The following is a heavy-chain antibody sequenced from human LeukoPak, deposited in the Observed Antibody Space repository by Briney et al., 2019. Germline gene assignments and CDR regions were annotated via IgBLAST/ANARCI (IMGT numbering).Heavy chain of an antibody. D-gene: IGHD6-19*01. V-gene: IGHV3-11*01. CDR3: ARVGARPSYSSGWFDY. J-gene: IGHJ4*02. CDR2: ISSSGSTI. Sequence: GGSLRLSCAASGFTFSDYYMSWIRQAPGKGLEWVSYISSSGSTIYYADSVKGRFTISRDNAKNSLYLQMNSLRAEDAAVYYCARVGARPSYSSGWFDYWGQGTPVTVSS. CDR1: GFTFSDYY.